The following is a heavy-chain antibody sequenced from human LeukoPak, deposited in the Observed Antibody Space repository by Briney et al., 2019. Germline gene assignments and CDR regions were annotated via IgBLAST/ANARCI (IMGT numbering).Heavy chain of an antibody. D-gene: IGHD3-22*01. CDR3: ARDQYYYDSSGYYHWFDP. J-gene: IGHJ5*02. Sequence: GGSLRLSCAASGFTFSSYWMSWVRQAPGKGLEWVANIKQDGSEKYYVDSVKGRFTISRDNAKNSLYLQMNNLRAEDTAVYYCARDQYYYDSSGYYHWFDPWGQGTLVTVSS. CDR2: IKQDGSEK. CDR1: GFTFSSYW. V-gene: IGHV3-7*05.